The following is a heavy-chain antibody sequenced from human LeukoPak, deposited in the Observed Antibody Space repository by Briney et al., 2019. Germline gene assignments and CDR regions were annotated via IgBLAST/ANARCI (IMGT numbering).Heavy chain of an antibody. D-gene: IGHD3-10*01. V-gene: IGHV1-69*06. CDR1: GGTFSSYA. J-gene: IGHJ3*02. Sequence: GALVKVSCKASGGTFSSYAITWVRQAPGQGLEWMGDIIPLLGTTNYAQKFQGRVTITADKSTSTVYMELSSLRSDDTAVYYCARFTLIRGVAYDIWGQGTMVTVSS. CDR3: ARFTLIRGVAYDI. CDR2: IIPLLGTT.